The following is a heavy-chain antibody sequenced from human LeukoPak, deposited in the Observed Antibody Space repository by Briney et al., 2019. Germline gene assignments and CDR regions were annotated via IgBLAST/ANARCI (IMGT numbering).Heavy chain of an antibody. Sequence: ASVKVSCKASGYTFTSYAMHWVRQAPGQRLEWMGWINAGNGNTKYSQEFQGRVTITRDTSASIAYMELSSLRSEDMAVYYCARGDYGDYGAFDIWGQGTMVTVSS. J-gene: IGHJ3*02. D-gene: IGHD4-17*01. CDR2: INAGNGNT. CDR1: GYTFTSYA. CDR3: ARGDYGDYGAFDI. V-gene: IGHV1-3*03.